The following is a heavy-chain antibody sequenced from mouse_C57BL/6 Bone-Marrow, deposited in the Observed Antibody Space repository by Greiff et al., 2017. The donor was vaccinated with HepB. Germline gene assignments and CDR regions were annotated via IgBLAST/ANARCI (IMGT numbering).Heavy chain of an antibody. D-gene: IGHD2-2*01. J-gene: IGHJ3*01. V-gene: IGHV1-66*01. Sequence: QVQLQQSGPELVKPGASVKISCKASGYSFTSYYIHWVKQRPGQGLEWIGCIYPGSGNTKYNEKFKGKATLTADTSSSTAYMQLSSLTSEDSAVYYCARGGLWLRREAWFAYWGQGTLVTVSA. CDR3: ARGGLWLRREAWFAY. CDR2: IYPGSGNT. CDR1: GYSFTSYY.